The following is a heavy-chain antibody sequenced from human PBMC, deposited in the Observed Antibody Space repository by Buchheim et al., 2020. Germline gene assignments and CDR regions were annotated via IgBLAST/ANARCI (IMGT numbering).Heavy chain of an antibody. Sequence: QVQLVQSGAEVKKPGASVKVSCKASGYTFTSYDINWVRQAPGQGLEWMGWMNPNSGNTGYAQKFQGRVTMTRNTSISTAYMELGSLRSEDTAVYYCARGSLGPAGLNYYYYGMDVWGQGTT. CDR2: MNPNSGNT. CDR3: ARGSLGPAGLNYYYYGMDV. D-gene: IGHD6-13*01. J-gene: IGHJ6*02. CDR1: GYTFTSYD. V-gene: IGHV1-8*01.